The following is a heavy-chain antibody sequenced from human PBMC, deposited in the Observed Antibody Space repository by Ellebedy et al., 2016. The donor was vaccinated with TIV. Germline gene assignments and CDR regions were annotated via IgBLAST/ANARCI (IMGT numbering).Heavy chain of an antibody. Sequence: GESLKISCAASGFTFNNYGMSWVRQAPGKGLEWVSSINTGGENTHYADSVKGRFAITRDNSKNTVYLQLNSLRAEDTALNYCAIQLWQPDYWGQGTLVTVSS. CDR3: AIQLWQPDY. V-gene: IGHV3-23*01. J-gene: IGHJ4*02. CDR1: GFTFNNYG. D-gene: IGHD5-18*01. CDR2: INTGGENT.